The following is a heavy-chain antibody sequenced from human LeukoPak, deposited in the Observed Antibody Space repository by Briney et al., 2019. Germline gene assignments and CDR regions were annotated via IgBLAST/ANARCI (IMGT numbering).Heavy chain of an antibody. CDR2: IYYSGST. CDR3: AKIVAISGRPREGFDY. Sequence: PSETLSLTCTVSGGSISSYYWSWIRQPPGKGLEWIGYIYYSGSTNYNPSLKSRVTISADTSKNQFSLKLSSVTAADTAVYYCAKIVAISGRPREGFDYWGQGTLVTVSS. J-gene: IGHJ4*02. CDR1: GGSISSYY. V-gene: IGHV4-59*01. D-gene: IGHD1-26*01.